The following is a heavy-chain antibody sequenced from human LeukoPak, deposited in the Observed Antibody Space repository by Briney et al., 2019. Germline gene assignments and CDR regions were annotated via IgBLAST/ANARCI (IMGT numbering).Heavy chain of an antibody. D-gene: IGHD3-22*01. CDR1: GGSISSGGYS. CDR2: IYHSGST. J-gene: IGHJ4*02. V-gene: IGHV4-30-2*01. CDR3: ARGNYYDSSGHPFDY. Sequence: PSETLSLTCAVSGGSISSGGYSWSWIRQPPGKGLEWIGYIYHSGSTYYNPSLKSRVTISVDRSKNQFSLKLSSVTAADTAVYYCARGNYYDSSGHPFDYWGQGTLVTVSS.